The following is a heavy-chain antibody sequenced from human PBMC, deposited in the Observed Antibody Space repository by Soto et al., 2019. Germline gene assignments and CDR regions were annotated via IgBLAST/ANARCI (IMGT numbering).Heavy chain of an antibody. CDR3: NKAGSYLSPYYYYGMDV. J-gene: IGHJ6*02. V-gene: IGHV3-15*07. Sequence: PGGSLRLSCAASGFTFSNAWMNWVRQAPGKGLDWVGRIKSKTDGGTTDYAAPVKGRFTISRDDSKNTLYLQMNSLKTEDTAVYYCNKAGSYLSPYYYYGMDVWGQGTTVTVSS. CDR1: GFTFSNAW. D-gene: IGHD1-26*01. CDR2: IKSKTDGGTT.